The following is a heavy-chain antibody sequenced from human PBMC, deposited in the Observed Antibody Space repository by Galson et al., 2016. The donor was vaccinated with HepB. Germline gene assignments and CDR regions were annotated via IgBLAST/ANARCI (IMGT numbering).Heavy chain of an antibody. V-gene: IGHV1-46*01. Sequence: SVKVSCKASGYTFSSYYMHWVRQAPGQGLEWMGMFNPGGGMTYYAQKFQGRVTMTRDTSTSTVYMELSSLRSEDTGVYYCARGWGDILTLDNWGQGTLVTVAS. CDR2: FNPGGGMT. CDR3: ARGWGDILTLDN. D-gene: IGHD3-9*01. J-gene: IGHJ4*02. CDR1: GYTFSSYY.